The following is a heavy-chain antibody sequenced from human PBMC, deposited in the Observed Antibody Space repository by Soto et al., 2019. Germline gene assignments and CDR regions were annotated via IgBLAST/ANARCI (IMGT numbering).Heavy chain of an antibody. V-gene: IGHV4-59*01. CDR2: IYYSGST. Sequence: SETLSLTCTVSGGSISSYYWSWIRQPPGKGLEWIGYIYYSGSTNYNPSLKSRVTISVDTSKNQFSLKLSSVTAADTAVYYCARGAPLRYFDWLWNWFGPWGQGTLVTVSS. D-gene: IGHD3-9*01. CDR1: GGSISSYY. CDR3: ARGAPLRYFDWLWNWFGP. J-gene: IGHJ5*02.